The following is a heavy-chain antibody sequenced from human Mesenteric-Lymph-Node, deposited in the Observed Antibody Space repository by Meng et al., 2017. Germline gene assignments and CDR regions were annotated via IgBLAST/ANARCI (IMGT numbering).Heavy chain of an antibody. D-gene: IGHD2-15*01. V-gene: IGHV3-72*01. CDR3: TRGFCSGATCYSGDY. CDR2: SRNKANRYIT. CDR1: GFTLSDHY. Sequence: GESLKISCEASGFTLSDHYMDWVRQAPGKGLEWVARSRNKANRYITDYAASVKGRFTISRDDSKNSMYLQMDSLKTEDTAMYYCTRGFCSGATCYSGDYWGQGTLVTVSS. J-gene: IGHJ4*02.